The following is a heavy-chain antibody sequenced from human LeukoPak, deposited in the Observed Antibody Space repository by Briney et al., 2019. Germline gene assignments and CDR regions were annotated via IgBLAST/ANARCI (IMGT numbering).Heavy chain of an antibody. J-gene: IGHJ3*02. CDR1: GGSFSGYY. V-gene: IGHV4-34*01. CDR2: INHSGST. CDR3: ARDSRRDYGDFDI. D-gene: IGHD4-17*01. Sequence: SETLSLTCAVYGGSFSGYYWSWIRQPPGKGLEWIGEINHSGSTNYNPSLKSRVTISVDTSKNQFSLKLSSVTAADTAVYYCARDSRRDYGDFDIWGQGTMVTVSS.